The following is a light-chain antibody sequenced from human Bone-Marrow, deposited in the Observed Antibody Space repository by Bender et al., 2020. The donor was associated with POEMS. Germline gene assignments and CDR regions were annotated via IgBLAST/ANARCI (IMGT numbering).Light chain of an antibody. Sequence: SYVLTQPPSVSVAPGKTAMITCGGDDIEDEDVHWYQQKSGQAPVLVLYDDSDRPSGIPERFSGSSSGNTATLTISRVEAGDEADYYCQVWDPTSDHPGVFGGGTKLTVL. V-gene: IGLV3-21*03. CDR2: DDS. CDR1: DIEDED. CDR3: QVWDPTSDHPGV. J-gene: IGLJ3*02.